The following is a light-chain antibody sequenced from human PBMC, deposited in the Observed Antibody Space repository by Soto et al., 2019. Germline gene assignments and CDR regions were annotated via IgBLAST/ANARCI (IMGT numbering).Light chain of an antibody. V-gene: IGKV1-39*01. CDR3: QQSYSTPLT. J-gene: IGKJ4*01. CDR1: QSISTY. CDR2: AAS. Sequence: EIQMTQSPSSLSAFVGDRVTITCRASQSISTYLNRYLQKPGKAPKLLIYAASSLQGGVPSRFGGSGSGTDCTLTISSLQNEDFATYYCQQSYSTPLTFGGGTKVDIK.